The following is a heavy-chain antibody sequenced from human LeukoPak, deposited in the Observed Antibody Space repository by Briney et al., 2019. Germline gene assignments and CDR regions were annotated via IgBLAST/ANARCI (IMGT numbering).Heavy chain of an antibody. CDR3: ARDLGQYYDTSDNWFDP. D-gene: IGHD3-22*01. V-gene: IGHV3-74*01. Sequence: GGSLRLSCVASGFTFSNYWMHWVRQAPGKGLVCVSRINSDGINTSYADSVKGRFTISRDNAKNTLNLQMNSLRAEDTAVYYCARDLGQYYDTSDNWFDPWGQGTLVTVSS. CDR1: GFTFSNYW. CDR2: INSDGINT. J-gene: IGHJ5*02.